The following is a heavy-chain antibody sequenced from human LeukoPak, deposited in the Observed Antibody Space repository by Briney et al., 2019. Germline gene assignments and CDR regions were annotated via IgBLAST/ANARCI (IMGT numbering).Heavy chain of an antibody. CDR2: IDPSDSYT. Sequence: GESLQISCKGSGYSFTSYWISWVRQMPGKGLEWMGRIDPSDSYTNYSPSFQGHVTISADKSISTAYLQWSSLKASDTAMYYCARGDEYSSSSLDYWGQGTLVTVSS. J-gene: IGHJ4*02. D-gene: IGHD6-6*01. CDR3: ARGDEYSSSSLDY. CDR1: GYSFTSYW. V-gene: IGHV5-10-1*01.